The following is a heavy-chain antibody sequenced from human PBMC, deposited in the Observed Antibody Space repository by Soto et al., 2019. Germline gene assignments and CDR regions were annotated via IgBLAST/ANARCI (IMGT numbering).Heavy chain of an antibody. J-gene: IGHJ6*02. V-gene: IGHV1-69*13. Sequence: SVKVSCKASGGTFSSYAMSWVRHAPGQALEWMGGIIPIFGTTNYAQKFQGRVTITADESTSTAYMELSSLRSEDTAVYYCARDRDKWNHNYYYGMDVRGQGTTVTVSS. CDR2: IIPIFGTT. D-gene: IGHD1-20*01. CDR1: GGTFSSYA. CDR3: ARDRDKWNHNYYYGMDV.